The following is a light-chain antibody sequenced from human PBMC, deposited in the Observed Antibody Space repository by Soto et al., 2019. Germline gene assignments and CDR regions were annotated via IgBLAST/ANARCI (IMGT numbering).Light chain of an antibody. CDR2: EGS. CDR1: SSDVGSYNL. J-gene: IGLJ2*01. CDR3: CSYAGSSIPVV. V-gene: IGLV2-23*01. Sequence: QSVLTQPASVSGSPGQSITISCTGTSSDVGSYNLVSWYQQHPGKAPKLMIYEGSKRPSGVSNRFSGSRSGNTVSLTISRLQAEDEADYYCCSYAGSSIPVVFGGGTKLTVL.